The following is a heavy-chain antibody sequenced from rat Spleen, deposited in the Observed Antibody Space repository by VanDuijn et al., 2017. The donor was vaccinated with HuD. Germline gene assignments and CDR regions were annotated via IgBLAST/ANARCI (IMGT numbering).Heavy chain of an antibody. V-gene: IGHV5-25*01. J-gene: IGHJ2*01. D-gene: IGHD1-11*01. CDR1: GFTFSNYD. Sequence: EVQLVESGGGLVQPGRSLKLSCAASGFTFSNYDMAWVRQSPTKGLEWVASISPSGGSTYYRDSVKGRFTISRDNVKSILYLQMDSLRSEDTATYYCARRHYGYTDYFDYWGQGVMVTVSS. CDR3: ARRHYGYTDYFDY. CDR2: ISPSGGST.